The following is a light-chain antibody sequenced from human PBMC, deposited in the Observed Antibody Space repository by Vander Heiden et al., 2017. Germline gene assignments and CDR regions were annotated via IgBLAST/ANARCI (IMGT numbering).Light chain of an antibody. CDR2: GAS. V-gene: IGKV3-20*01. Sequence: IVLAQSPVHPSLSPGERSTLSCRASQSVSSSYLAWYQQEPGQAPRLLIYGASSRATGIPDRFSGSASGTDFTLTISRLDPEDVAVYYCQQYGSSLFTFGGGTKVEIK. CDR1: QSVSSSY. CDR3: QQYGSSLFT. J-gene: IGKJ4*01.